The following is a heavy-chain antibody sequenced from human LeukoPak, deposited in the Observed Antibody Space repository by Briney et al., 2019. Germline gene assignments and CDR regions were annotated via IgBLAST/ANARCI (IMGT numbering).Heavy chain of an antibody. V-gene: IGHV1-46*01. CDR2: INPNGGST. D-gene: IGHD3-22*01. Sequence: GASVTVSCTASGYTFTSYYLHWVRQAPGQGLEWMGIINPNGGSTSNAQKFQGRVTMTRDTSTSTVYMELSRLRSEDTAVYYCARVRYYDNGGYSHFDYWGQGTLVTVSS. CDR1: GYTFTSYY. J-gene: IGHJ4*02. CDR3: ARVRYYDNGGYSHFDY.